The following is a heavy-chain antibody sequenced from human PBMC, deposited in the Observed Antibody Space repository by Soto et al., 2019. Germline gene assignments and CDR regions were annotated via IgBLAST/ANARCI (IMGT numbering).Heavy chain of an antibody. Sequence: QVQLVQSGAEVKRPGSSVKVSCKASGDTFNFYSINWVRQAPGLRLEWMGRVNPILSMSNYAQRLQGRVTMTADKSTSTAYMELSGLRSEDTAIYYCATSYGSGYRAFDFWGQGALVTVSS. D-gene: IGHD3-10*01. CDR3: ATSYGSGYRAFDF. J-gene: IGHJ4*02. CDR2: VNPILSMS. CDR1: GDTFNFYS. V-gene: IGHV1-69*04.